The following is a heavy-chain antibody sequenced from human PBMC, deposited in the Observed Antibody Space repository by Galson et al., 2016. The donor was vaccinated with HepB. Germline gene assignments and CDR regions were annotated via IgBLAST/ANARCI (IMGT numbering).Heavy chain of an antibody. CDR1: GFTLSSYG. CDR3: AKGVKAAAGTLDAY. Sequence: SLRLSCAASGFTLSSYGMHWVRQAPGKGLEWVAVLSYDGRQKKYGDSVKGRFAISRDNSNNTLYLQMDSLRPEDTAVYYCAKGVKAAAGTLDAYWGQGILVTVSS. D-gene: IGHD6-13*01. V-gene: IGHV3-30*18. CDR2: LSYDGRQK. J-gene: IGHJ4*02.